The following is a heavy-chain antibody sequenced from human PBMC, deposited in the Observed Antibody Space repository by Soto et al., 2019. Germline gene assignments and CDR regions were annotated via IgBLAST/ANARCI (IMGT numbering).Heavy chain of an antibody. CDR2: ISAYNGNT. Sequence: QGQLVQSGAEVKKGASVKVSCKASGYTFTSFGISWVRQAPGQGLEWMGWISAYNGNTNYAQKVQGRVTMTTDTSTXXAYMELRSLRSDDTAVYYCARDSGNLGNWAYFFDYWGQGTLVTVSS. J-gene: IGHJ4*02. CDR3: ARDSGNLGNWAYFFDY. D-gene: IGHD7-27*01. V-gene: IGHV1-18*01. CDR1: GYTFTSFG.